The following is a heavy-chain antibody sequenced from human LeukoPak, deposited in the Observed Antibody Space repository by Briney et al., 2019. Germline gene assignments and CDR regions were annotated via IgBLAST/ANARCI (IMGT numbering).Heavy chain of an antibody. Sequence: GGSLRLSCAASGFTFSSYGMHWGRQAPGKGLEWVAVISYDGSNKYYADSVKGRFTISRDNSKITLYLQMNSLRAEDTAVYYCAKDLWGYGDYTTDPWGQGTLVTVSS. V-gene: IGHV3-30*18. CDR2: ISYDGSNK. CDR3: AKDLWGYGDYTTDP. CDR1: GFTFSSYG. D-gene: IGHD4-17*01. J-gene: IGHJ5*02.